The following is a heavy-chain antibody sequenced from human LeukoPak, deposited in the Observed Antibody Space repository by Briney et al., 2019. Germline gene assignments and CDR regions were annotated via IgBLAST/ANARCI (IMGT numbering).Heavy chain of an antibody. V-gene: IGHV1-46*01. D-gene: IGHD3-9*01. J-gene: IGHJ6*03. CDR1: GYTFTFYY. Sequence: ASVKVSCKASGYTFTFYYIYWVRQAPGQGLEWMGIINPSGGSTSYAQNFQGRITMSTDTATSTVYMDLRSLRSDDTAVYYCARDSRVDHILTAYNYEYYYMDVWGKGTTVTISS. CDR2: INPSGGST. CDR3: ARDSRVDHILTAYNYEYYYMDV.